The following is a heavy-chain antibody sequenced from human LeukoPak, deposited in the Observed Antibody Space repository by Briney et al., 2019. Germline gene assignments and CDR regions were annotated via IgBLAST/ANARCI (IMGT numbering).Heavy chain of an antibody. Sequence: PSETLSLTCAVSGGSISSGGYSWSWIRQPPGTGLEWIGYIYHSGSTYYNPSLKSRVTISVDRSKNQFSLKLSSVTAADTAVYYCARGGSYYDSSGYYGAFDIWGQGTMVTVSS. CDR2: IYHSGST. J-gene: IGHJ3*02. V-gene: IGHV4-30-2*01. D-gene: IGHD3-22*01. CDR3: ARGGSYYDSSGYYGAFDI. CDR1: GGSISSGGYS.